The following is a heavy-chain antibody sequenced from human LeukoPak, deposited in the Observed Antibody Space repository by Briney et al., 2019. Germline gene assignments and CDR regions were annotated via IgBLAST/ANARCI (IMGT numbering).Heavy chain of an antibody. CDR1: GFTFSRYA. J-gene: IGHJ4*02. CDR3: ARVDTAMGSLDY. CDR2: IWYDGSNK. D-gene: IGHD5-18*01. Sequence: GGSLRLSCAASGFTFSRYAMHWVRQAPGKGLEGVAIIWYDGSNKNYVDSVKGRFTISRDNCKNTLYLQMNSLRAEDTAVYYCARVDTAMGSLDYWGQGILVTVSS. V-gene: IGHV3-33*01.